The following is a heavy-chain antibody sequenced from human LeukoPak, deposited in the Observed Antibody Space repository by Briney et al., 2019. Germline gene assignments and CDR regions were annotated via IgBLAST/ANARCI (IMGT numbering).Heavy chain of an antibody. V-gene: IGHV4-59*01. D-gene: IGHD1-7*01. CDR1: GEPISSYY. Sequence: SETLSLTCLVSGEPISSYYWSWIRQAPGRGPEYIGNVYYNGNTNYNPSLKSRVAISVDASKNQFSLKVDSVTTADTAVYYCAKFIWNYGGYYMDVWGKGTTVTVSS. J-gene: IGHJ6*03. CDR3: AKFIWNYGGYYMDV. CDR2: VYYNGNT.